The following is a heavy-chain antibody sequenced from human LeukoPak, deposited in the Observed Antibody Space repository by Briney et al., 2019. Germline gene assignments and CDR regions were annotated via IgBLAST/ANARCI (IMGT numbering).Heavy chain of an antibody. CDR2: INPSGGST. D-gene: IGHD2-2*01. V-gene: IGHV1-46*01. Sequence: ASVKVSCKASGYTFTSHYMHWVRQAPGQGLEWMGIINPSGGSTSYAQKFQGRVTMTRDTSTSTVYMELSSLRSEDTAVYYCARGGDIVVVPALRGDVWGQGTTVTVSS. CDR1: GYTFTSHY. J-gene: IGHJ6*02. CDR3: ARGGDIVVVPALRGDV.